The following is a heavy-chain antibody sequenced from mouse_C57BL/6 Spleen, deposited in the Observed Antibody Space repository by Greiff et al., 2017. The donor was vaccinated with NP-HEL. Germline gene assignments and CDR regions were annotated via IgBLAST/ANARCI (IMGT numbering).Heavy chain of an antibody. V-gene: IGHV1-42*01. Sequence: EVKLMESGPELVKPGASVKISCKASGYSFTGYYMNWVKQSPEKSLEWIGEINPSTGGTTYNQKFKAKATLTVDKSSSTAYMQLKSLTSEDSAVYYCARLRTGYFDVWGTGTTVTVSS. J-gene: IGHJ1*03. CDR3: ARLRTGYFDV. CDR1: GYSFTGYY. CDR2: INPSTGGT.